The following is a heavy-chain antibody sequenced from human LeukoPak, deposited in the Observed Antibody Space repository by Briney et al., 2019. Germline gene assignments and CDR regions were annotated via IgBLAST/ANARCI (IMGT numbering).Heavy chain of an antibody. V-gene: IGHV4-34*01. D-gene: IGHD1-26*01. J-gene: IGHJ5*02. Sequence: SETLSLTCAVYGGSFSGYYWSWIRQPPGKGLEWIGEINHSGSTNYNPSLKSRVTISVDTSKNQFSLKLSSVTAADTAVYYCAREGSEGSYLNWFDPWGQGTLVTVSS. CDR1: GGSFSGYY. CDR3: AREGSEGSYLNWFDP. CDR2: INHSGST.